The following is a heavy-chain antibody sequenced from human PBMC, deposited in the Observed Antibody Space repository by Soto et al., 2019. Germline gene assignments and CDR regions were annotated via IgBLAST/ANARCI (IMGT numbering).Heavy chain of an antibody. CDR3: ARDRSNYRRTYYDFWSGYYTAGMDA. J-gene: IGHJ6*02. V-gene: IGHV3-74*01. Sequence: GGSLRLSCAASGFTFSSYWMHWVRQAPGKGLVWVSRINSDGSSTSYADSVKGRFTISRDNAKNTLYLQMNSLRAEDTAVYYCARDRSNYRRTYYDFWSGYYTAGMDAWGQGTTVTVSS. CDR2: INSDGSST. CDR1: GFTFSSYW. D-gene: IGHD3-3*01.